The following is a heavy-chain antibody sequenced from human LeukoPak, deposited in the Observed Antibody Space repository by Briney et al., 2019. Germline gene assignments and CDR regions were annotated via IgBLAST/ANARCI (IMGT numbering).Heavy chain of an antibody. J-gene: IGHJ4*02. CDR3: ARQGAFHY. CDR1: GGSISSSSYY. V-gene: IGHV4-39*01. CDR2: ISYSGSN. Sequence: PSATLPPPCTVSGGSISSSSYYCGWIRQPPGKGLEWIGIISYSGSNYYNPPLKSLTTISVDTSQNHSPLKLSSVTAADTAVYYCARQGAFHYWGQGTLVTVSS. D-gene: IGHD3-16*01.